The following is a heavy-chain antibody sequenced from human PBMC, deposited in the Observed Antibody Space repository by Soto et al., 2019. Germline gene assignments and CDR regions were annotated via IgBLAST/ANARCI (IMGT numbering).Heavy chain of an antibody. Sequence: GGSLRLSCAASGFTFSSYSMNWVRQAPGKGLEWVSSISSSSSYIYYADSVKGRFTISRDNAKNSLYLQMNSLRAEDTAVYYCASGRHSNYYFDYWGQGTLVTVSS. CDR2: ISSSSSYI. CDR3: ASGRHSNYYFDY. D-gene: IGHD4-4*01. V-gene: IGHV3-21*01. J-gene: IGHJ4*02. CDR1: GFTFSSYS.